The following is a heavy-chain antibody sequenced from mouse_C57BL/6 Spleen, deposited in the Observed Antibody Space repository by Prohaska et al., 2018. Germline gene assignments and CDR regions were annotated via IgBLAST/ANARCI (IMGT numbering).Heavy chain of an antibody. CDR2: IDPFDSYT. J-gene: IGHJ2*01. Sequence: QVQLQQPGAELVKPGASVKLSCKASGYTFTSYWMQWVKQRPGQGLEWIGEIDPFDSYTNYNQKFKGKATLTVDTSSSTAYMQLSSLTSEDSAVYYCARKGAYYDLDYWGQGTTLTVSS. CDR3: ARKGAYYDLDY. CDR1: GYTFTSYW. D-gene: IGHD2-10*01. V-gene: IGHV1-50*01.